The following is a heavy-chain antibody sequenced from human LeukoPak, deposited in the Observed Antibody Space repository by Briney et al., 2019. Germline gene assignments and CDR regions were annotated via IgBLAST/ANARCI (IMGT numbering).Heavy chain of an antibody. D-gene: IGHD6-13*01. CDR2: IYDGGST. Sequence: GGSLRLSCAASGFAVSSNYMSWVRQAPGKGLEWVSVIYDGGSTYYADSVEGRFTISRDNSKNTLYLQMNSLRAEDTAVYYCAREGYSSSWYLHDAFDIWGQGIMVTVSS. J-gene: IGHJ3*02. V-gene: IGHV3-53*01. CDR1: GFAVSSNY. CDR3: AREGYSSSWYLHDAFDI.